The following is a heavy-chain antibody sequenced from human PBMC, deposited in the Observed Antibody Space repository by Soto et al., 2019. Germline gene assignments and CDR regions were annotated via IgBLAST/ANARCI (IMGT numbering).Heavy chain of an antibody. CDR1: GYTFTCYY. V-gene: IGHV1-46*01. J-gene: IGHJ4*02. Sequence: ASVKVSCKASGYTFTCYYMHWVRQTPGQGLEWMGIVNPDTGGTGSAQKFQGRVTLTRDTSMNTAYMELSRLTYEDTAVYYCTRNRRETGDFDFWGQGTLVTVSS. D-gene: IGHD7-27*01. CDR2: VNPDTGGT. CDR3: TRNRRETGDFDF.